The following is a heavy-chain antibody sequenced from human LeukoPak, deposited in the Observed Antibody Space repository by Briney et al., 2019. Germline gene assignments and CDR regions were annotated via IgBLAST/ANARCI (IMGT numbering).Heavy chain of an antibody. CDR1: GGPISSYY. CDR2: ICYSGST. Sequence: SETLSLTCTVSGGPISSYYWSWIRQPPGKGLEWIGYICYSGSTNYNPSLKSRVTISVDTSKNQFSLKLSSVTAADTAVYYCARVDYDFWSGYSSFDYWGQGTLVTVSS. V-gene: IGHV4-59*01. D-gene: IGHD3-3*01. J-gene: IGHJ4*02. CDR3: ARVDYDFWSGYSSFDY.